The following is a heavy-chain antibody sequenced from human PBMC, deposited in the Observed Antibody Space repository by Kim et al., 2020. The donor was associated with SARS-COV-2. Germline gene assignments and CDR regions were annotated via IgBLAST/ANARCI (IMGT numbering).Heavy chain of an antibody. CDR2: IIPIFGTA. V-gene: IGHV1-69*13. Sequence: SVKVSCKASGGTFSSYAISWVRQAPGQGLEWMGGIIPIFGTANYAQKFQGRVTITADESTSTAHLGLSSLRSEDTAVYYCARVSYYYDSSGHYYGDDFD. J-gene: IGHJ4*01. D-gene: IGHD3-22*01. CDR1: GGTFSSYA. CDR3: ARVSYYYDSSGHYYGDDFD.